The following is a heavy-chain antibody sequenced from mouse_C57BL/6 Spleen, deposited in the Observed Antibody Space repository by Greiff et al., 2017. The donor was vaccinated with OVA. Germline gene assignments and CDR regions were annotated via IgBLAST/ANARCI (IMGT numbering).Heavy chain of an antibody. Sequence: EVMLVESEGGLVQPGSSMKLSCTASGFTFSDYYMAWVRQVPEKGLEWVANINYDGSSTYYLDSLKSRFIISRDNAKNILYLQMSSLKSEDTATYYCARGYDGYYGTLYYAMDYWGQGTSVTVSS. D-gene: IGHD2-3*01. V-gene: IGHV5-16*01. CDR2: INYDGSST. J-gene: IGHJ4*01. CDR1: GFTFSDYY. CDR3: ARGYDGYYGTLYYAMDY.